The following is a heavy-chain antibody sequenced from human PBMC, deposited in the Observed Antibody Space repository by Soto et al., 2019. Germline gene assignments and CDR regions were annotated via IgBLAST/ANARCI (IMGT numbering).Heavy chain of an antibody. CDR2: IRMKANSYTT. V-gene: IGHV3-72*01. Sequence: GGSLRLSCAASGFTFSDHYMDWARQAPGKGLEWVGRIRMKANSYTTEYAASVKGRFSISREDSKNSLFLQMNSLKTEDTAVYYCARVKGRVSYELDYWGQGTLVTVSS. J-gene: IGHJ4*02. CDR3: ARVKGRVSYELDY. D-gene: IGHD1-26*01. CDR1: GFTFSDHY.